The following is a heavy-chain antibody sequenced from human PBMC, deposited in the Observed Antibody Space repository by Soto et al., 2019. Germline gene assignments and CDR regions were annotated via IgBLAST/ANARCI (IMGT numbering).Heavy chain of an antibody. CDR1: GGSMSSFH. CDR2: IYDSGSR. CDR3: ARAGDIPDRPDY. J-gene: IGHJ4*02. D-gene: IGHD5-12*01. Sequence: SETLSLTCTVSGGSMSSFHWSWVRQPPGKGLEWIGYIYDSGSRNYNPSLKSRVTISIDTSKNQFSLRLSSVTAADTGVYYCARAGDIPDRPDYWGQGIQVTVSS. V-gene: IGHV4-59*01.